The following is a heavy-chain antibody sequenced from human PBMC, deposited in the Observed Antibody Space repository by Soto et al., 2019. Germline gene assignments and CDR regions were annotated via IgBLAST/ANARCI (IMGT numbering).Heavy chain of an antibody. V-gene: IGHV3-73*02. D-gene: IGHD2-21*02. CDR1: GFTFSGSA. J-gene: IGHJ4*02. CDR3: TSLAYCDGDCYAVDY. CDR2: IRSKANSYAT. Sequence: EVQLVESGGGLVQPGGSLKLSCAASGFTFSGSAMHWVRQASGKGLVWVGRIRSKANSYATAYAASVKGRFTISRDDSKYTAYLQMNSLKTEDTAVYYCTSLAYCDGDCYAVDYWCQGTLLTVSS.